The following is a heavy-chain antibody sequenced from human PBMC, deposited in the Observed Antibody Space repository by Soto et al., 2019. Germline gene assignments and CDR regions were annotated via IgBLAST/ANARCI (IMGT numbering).Heavy chain of an antibody. J-gene: IGHJ5*02. CDR2: IYYSGST. CDR1: GGSISSYY. V-gene: IGHV4-59*01. CDR3: ARGTSEHWFDP. Sequence: TSETLSLTCTVSGGSISSYYWSWIRQPPGKGLEWIGYIYYSGSTNYNPSLKSRVTISVDTSKNQFSLKLSSVTASDTTVYYCARGTSEHWFDPWGQGTLVTVSS.